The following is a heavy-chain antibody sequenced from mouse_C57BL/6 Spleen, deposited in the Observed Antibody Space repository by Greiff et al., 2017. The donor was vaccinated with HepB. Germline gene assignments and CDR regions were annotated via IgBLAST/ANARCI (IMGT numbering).Heavy chain of an antibody. CDR2: IDPEDGDT. CDR1: GFNIKDYY. D-gene: IGHD1-1*01. CDR3: RLITTVVATDDY. Sequence: LVESGAELVRPGASVKLSCTASGFNIKDYYMHWVKQRPEQGLEWIGRIDPEDGDTEYAPKFQGKATMTADTSSNTAYLQLSSLTSEDTAVYYCRLITTVVATDDYWGQGTTLTVSS. J-gene: IGHJ2*01. V-gene: IGHV14-1*01.